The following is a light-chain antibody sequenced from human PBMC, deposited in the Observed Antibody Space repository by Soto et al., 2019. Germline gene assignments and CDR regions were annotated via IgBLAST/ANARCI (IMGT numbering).Light chain of an antibody. CDR3: QPYHNLPPFT. Sequence: DIQMTQSPSSLSASVGARVSITCQASQDIRTSLSWFQQKPGRAPKLLIYGASYLETGVPSRFRGSGSGTDFTFTINGLQPEDIATYYCQPYHNLPPFTFGPGTRVDVK. J-gene: IGKJ3*01. V-gene: IGKV1-33*01. CDR1: QDIRTS. CDR2: GAS.